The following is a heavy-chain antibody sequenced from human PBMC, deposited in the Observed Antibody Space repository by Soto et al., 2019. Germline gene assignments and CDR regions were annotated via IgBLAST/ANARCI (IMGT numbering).Heavy chain of an antibody. CDR1: GFTFSSSW. J-gene: IGHJ4*02. CDR3: ARPVVYSGYHRVFFDY. V-gene: IGHV3-74*01. Sequence: EVQLVESGGGLVQPGGSLRLSCAASGFTFSSSWMHWVRQAPGKGLVWVSRISSDGSSTNYADSVKGRFTISRDNAKNTLYLQMNSLRAEDTAVYYCARPVVYSGYHRVFFDYWGQGTLVTVSS. D-gene: IGHD5-12*01. CDR2: ISSDGSST.